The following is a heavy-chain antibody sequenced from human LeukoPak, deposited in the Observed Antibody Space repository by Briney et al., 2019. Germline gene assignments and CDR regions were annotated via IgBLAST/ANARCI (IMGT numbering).Heavy chain of an antibody. J-gene: IGHJ4*02. Sequence: PGGSLRLSREGSGFTFRTYWMTWVRQAPGKGLEWVANIKQDGCEKYYVDSVKGRFTISRDNAQNSLYLQMNSLRAEDTAVYYCARPRDSGWSKTWDYWGQGTLVTVSS. D-gene: IGHD6-13*01. V-gene: IGHV3-7*03. CDR3: ARPRDSGWSKTWDY. CDR1: GFTFRTYW. CDR2: IKQDGCEK.